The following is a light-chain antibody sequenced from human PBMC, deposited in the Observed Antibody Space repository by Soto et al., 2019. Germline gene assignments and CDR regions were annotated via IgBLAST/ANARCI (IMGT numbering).Light chain of an antibody. CDR3: SSFAANDNVV. CDR2: EVN. CDR1: SSDVGAYDD. J-gene: IGLJ3*02. V-gene: IGLV2-8*01. Sequence: QPVLTQPTSASGSPGQSVTISCTGTSSDVGAYDDVCWYQQHPGKAPKLMIYEVNKRPSGVPDRFSGSKSGNTASLTLSRLQSGDEADYYCSSFAANDNVVFGGGTKLTVL.